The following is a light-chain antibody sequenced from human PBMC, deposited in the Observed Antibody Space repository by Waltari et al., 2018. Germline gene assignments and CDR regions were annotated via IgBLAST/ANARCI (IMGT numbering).Light chain of an antibody. Sequence: QAALTQPPSVSQSLGQSVTISCTGTSRDVGSYNDISWYQQYPGTAPRLLISAVNKRPSCVSDRFSGSKSGYTASLTISGLQTEDEADYYCCSYRSDSTYIFGGGTRLTVL. CDR1: SRDVGSYND. V-gene: IGLV2-18*02. J-gene: IGLJ2*01. CDR3: CSYRSDSTYI. CDR2: AVN.